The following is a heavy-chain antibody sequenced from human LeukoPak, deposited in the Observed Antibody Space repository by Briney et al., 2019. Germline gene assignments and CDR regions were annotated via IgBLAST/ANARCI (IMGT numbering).Heavy chain of an antibody. Sequence: SETLSLTCTVSGGSISSYYWSWIRQPAGKGLEWIGRIYSSGSTNYNPSLKSRISMSVDTSKNQFSLKLTSVTAADTAVYYCARGGKATVVTMWGQGILVTVSS. CDR1: GGSISSYY. CDR3: ARGGKATVVTM. D-gene: IGHD4-23*01. J-gene: IGHJ4*02. CDR2: IYSSGST. V-gene: IGHV4-4*07.